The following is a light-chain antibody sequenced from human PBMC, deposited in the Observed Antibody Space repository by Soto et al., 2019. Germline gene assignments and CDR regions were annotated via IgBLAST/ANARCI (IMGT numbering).Light chain of an antibody. CDR1: SSDVGGYNF. J-gene: IGLJ2*01. V-gene: IGLV2-14*01. CDR3: SSYTSSGTVV. CDR2: DVS. Sequence: QSALTQPASVSGSPGQPITISCTGTSSDVGGYNFVSWFQQHPGKAPKLLIYDVSSRPSGVSNRFSGSKSGNTASLTISGLQAEDEADYYCSSYTSSGTVVFGGGTKLTVL.